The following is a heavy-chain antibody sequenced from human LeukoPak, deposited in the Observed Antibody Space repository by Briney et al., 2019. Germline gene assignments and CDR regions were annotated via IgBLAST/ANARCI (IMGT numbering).Heavy chain of an antibody. D-gene: IGHD1-1*01. J-gene: IGHJ4*02. V-gene: IGHV3-66*01. CDR1: GFSVSSSY. Sequence: AGGSLRLSCAASGFSVSSSYMSWVRQAPGKGLEWVLVIYSAGSTFYADSVKVRFTMSRDNSKNTLYLQMNSLRAEDTAVYYCARVPNSGSDLFDYWGQGTLVTVS. CDR3: ARVPNSGSDLFDY. CDR2: IYSAGST.